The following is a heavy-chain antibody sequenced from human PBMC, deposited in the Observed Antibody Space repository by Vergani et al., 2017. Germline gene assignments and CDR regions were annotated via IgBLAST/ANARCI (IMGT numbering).Heavy chain of an antibody. CDR1: GYTFTGYY. V-gene: IGHV1-2*02. D-gene: IGHD2-15*01. Sequence: QVQLVQSGAEVKKPGASVKVSCKAPGYTFTGYYLHWVRQAPGQGLEWMGWINPNSGGTNYAQKFQGRVTMTRDTSISTAYMELSRLRSDDTAVYYCAREVVVVVAATYYYYGMDVWGQGTTVTVSS. CDR2: INPNSGGT. CDR3: AREVVVVVAATYYYYGMDV. J-gene: IGHJ6*02.